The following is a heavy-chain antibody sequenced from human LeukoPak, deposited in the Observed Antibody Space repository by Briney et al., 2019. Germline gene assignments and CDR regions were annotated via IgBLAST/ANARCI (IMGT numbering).Heavy chain of an antibody. V-gene: IGHV3-11*01. D-gene: IGHD6-19*01. CDR3: AKADVSGWTLYCFDY. Sequence: PGGSLRLSCAASGFTFSDYYMSWIRQAPGKGLEWVSYISSSGSTIYYADSVKGRFTISRDNSKSTLFLQMNSLRAEDTALYYCAKADVSGWTLYCFDYWGQGTLVTVSS. CDR2: ISSSGSTI. CDR1: GFTFSDYY. J-gene: IGHJ4*02.